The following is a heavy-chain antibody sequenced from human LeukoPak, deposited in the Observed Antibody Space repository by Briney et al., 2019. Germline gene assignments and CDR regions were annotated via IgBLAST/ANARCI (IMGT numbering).Heavy chain of an antibody. D-gene: IGHD3-22*01. CDR1: GFTFSRYA. V-gene: IGHV3-48*01. CDR2: LSSSSAAI. CDR3: AKGLNCYDSSGYYS. J-gene: IGHJ4*02. Sequence: GGSLRLSCAASGFTFSRYAMNWVRQAPGKGLEWVSYLSSSSAAIYYADSVKGRFTISRDNSKNTLYLQMNSLRAEDTAVYYCAKGLNCYDSSGYYSWGQGTLVTVSS.